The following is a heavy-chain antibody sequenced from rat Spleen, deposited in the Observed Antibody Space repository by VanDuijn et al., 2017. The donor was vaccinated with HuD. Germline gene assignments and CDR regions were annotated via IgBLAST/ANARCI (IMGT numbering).Heavy chain of an antibody. Sequence: EVQLQESGPGLVKPSQSLSLTCSVTGYSITSSYRWNWIRKFPGNKLEWMGYINSAGSTNYNPSLKSRISITRDTSKNQFFLQVNSVTTEDTATYYCARELRRVSHYFDYWGQGVMVTVSS. CDR1: GYSITSSYR. CDR3: ARELRRVSHYFDY. CDR2: INSAGST. J-gene: IGHJ2*01. D-gene: IGHD1-11*01. V-gene: IGHV3-3*01.